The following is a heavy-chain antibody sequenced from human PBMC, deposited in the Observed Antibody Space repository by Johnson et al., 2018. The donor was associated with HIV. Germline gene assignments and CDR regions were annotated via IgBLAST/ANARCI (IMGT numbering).Heavy chain of an antibody. D-gene: IGHD1-26*01. CDR3: ASEGALWSDAFDI. CDR2: IKSKTDGGTT. V-gene: IGHV3-15*01. J-gene: IGHJ3*02. CDR1: GFTVSAYY. Sequence: EMQLVESGGGLIRPGGSLRLSCAASGFTVSAYYMSWVRQAPGKGLEWVGRIKSKTDGGTTDYAAPVKGRFTISRDNSKNTLFLQMNSLRAEDTAVYYCASEGALWSDAFDIWGQGTMVTVSS.